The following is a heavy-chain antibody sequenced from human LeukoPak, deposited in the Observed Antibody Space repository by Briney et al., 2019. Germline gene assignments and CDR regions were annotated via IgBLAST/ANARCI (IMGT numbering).Heavy chain of an antibody. CDR1: GFTFGTFW. J-gene: IGHJ2*01. V-gene: IGHV3-7*01. CDR3: ARDSRYFDL. Sequence: GSLRLSCAASGFTFGTFWMTWVRQAPGKGLEWVGNINQDGSAKYYVDSVKGRFTISRDNARNSLYLQMNSLRAEDAAVYYCARDSRYFDLWGRGTPVTVSS. CDR2: INQDGSAK.